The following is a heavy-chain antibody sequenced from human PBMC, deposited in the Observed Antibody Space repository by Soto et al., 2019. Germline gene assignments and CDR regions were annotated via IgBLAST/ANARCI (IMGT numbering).Heavy chain of an antibody. J-gene: IGHJ6*02. V-gene: IGHV1-8*01. CDR2: MNPNSGNT. CDR3: ARRGYSSSWYYYYYYGMDV. D-gene: IGHD6-13*01. CDR1: GYTFTSYD. Sequence: ASVKVSCKASGYTFTSYDINWVRQATGQGLEWMGWMNPNSGNTGYAQKFQGRVTKTRNTSISTAYMELSSLRSEDTAVYYCARRGYSSSWYYYYYYGMDVWGQGTTVTVSS.